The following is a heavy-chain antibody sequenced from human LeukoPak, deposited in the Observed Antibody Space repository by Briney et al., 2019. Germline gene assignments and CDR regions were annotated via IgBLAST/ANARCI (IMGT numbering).Heavy chain of an antibody. CDR2: IYYSGST. D-gene: IGHD6-13*01. Sequence: SETLSLTCTVSGGSISSSSYYWGWIRQPPGKGLEWIGSIYYSGSTYYNPSLMSRVTISVDTSKNQFSLKLSSVTAADTAVYYCARDMVAAAGNFDYWGQGTLVTVSS. CDR3: ARDMVAAAGNFDY. J-gene: IGHJ4*02. V-gene: IGHV4-39*07. CDR1: GGSISSSSYY.